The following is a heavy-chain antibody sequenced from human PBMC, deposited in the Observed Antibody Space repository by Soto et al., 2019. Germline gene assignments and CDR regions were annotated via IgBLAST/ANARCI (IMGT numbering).Heavy chain of an antibody. D-gene: IGHD7-27*01. J-gene: IGHJ4*02. CDR3: AIGLTWALDY. Sequence: QIQLVQSGAEVKKPGASVKVSCKASGYPFTSQGNSWVRQAPGQGLEWMGWISTYNGNPNYAQKLQGRVTMTTNTSPTTAFLELRRLTSDDTSVYYCAIGLTWALDYWGQGTPVIVSS. CDR2: ISTYNGNP. CDR1: GYPFTSQG. V-gene: IGHV1-18*01.